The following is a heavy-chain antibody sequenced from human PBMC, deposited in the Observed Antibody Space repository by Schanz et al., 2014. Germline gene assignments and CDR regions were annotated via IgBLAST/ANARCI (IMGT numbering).Heavy chain of an antibody. V-gene: IGHV3-23*04. D-gene: IGHD6-13*01. CDR2: INTGVNT. J-gene: IGHJ4*02. Sequence: MQLVESGGGLVKPGGSLRLSCAASGFTFGDYAMTWVRQAPGKGLEWVSAINTGVNTYYADSVRGRFTMSRDNSKNTLYLQMNSLRAGDAAVYYCARGLIAAAGGAFDYWGQGTLVAVSA. CDR3: ARGLIAAAGGAFDY. CDR1: GFTFGDYA.